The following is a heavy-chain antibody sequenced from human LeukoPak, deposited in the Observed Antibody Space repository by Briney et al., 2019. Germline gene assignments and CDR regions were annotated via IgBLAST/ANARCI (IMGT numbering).Heavy chain of an antibody. V-gene: IGHV3-7*01. CDR2: IKQDGSEK. CDR1: GFTFSSYW. J-gene: IGHJ4*02. D-gene: IGHD6-13*01. CDR3: ARGGYSSSWSVSPFDY. Sequence: GGSLRLSCAASGFTFSSYWMSWVRQAPGKGLEWVANIKQDGSEKYYEDSVKGRFTISRDNAKNSLYLQMNSLRAEDTAVYYCARGGYSSSWSVSPFDYWGQGTLVTVSS.